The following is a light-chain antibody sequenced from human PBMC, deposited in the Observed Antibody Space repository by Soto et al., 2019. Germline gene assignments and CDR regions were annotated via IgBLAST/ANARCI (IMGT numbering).Light chain of an antibody. V-gene: IGKV1-39*01. CDR3: QQSYSTLRT. CDR2: ATS. CDR1: QDIGND. J-gene: IGKJ1*01. Sequence: IQMTQSPSSLSASVGDSVTITCRASQDIGNDLGWYQQKPGKAPKLLIYATSSLQGGVPSRFSGSGSGTDFTLTISSLQPEDFATYYCQQSYSTLRTFGQGTKVDIK.